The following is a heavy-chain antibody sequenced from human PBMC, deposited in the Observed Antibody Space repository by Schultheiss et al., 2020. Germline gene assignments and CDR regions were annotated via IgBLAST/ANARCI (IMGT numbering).Heavy chain of an antibody. CDR1: GYSFTSYW. V-gene: IGHV5-51*01. CDR2: IYPGDSDT. Sequence: GGSLRLSCKGSGYSFTSYWIGWVRQMPGKGLEWMGIIYPGDSDTRYSPSFQGQVTISADKSISTAYLQWNSLKASDTAIYYCARQIGYTGNDQHPFNYWGQGTLVTVSS. D-gene: IGHD5-12*01. CDR3: ARQIGYTGNDQHPFNY. J-gene: IGHJ4*02.